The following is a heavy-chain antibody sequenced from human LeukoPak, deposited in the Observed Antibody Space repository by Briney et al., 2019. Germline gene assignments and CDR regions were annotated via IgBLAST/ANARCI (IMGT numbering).Heavy chain of an antibody. CDR1: GFIFSSYA. J-gene: IGHJ4*02. V-gene: IGHV3-23*01. CDR2: ISGSGGST. D-gene: IGHD4-17*01. Sequence: PGGSLRLSCAASGFIFSSYAMSWVRLAPGKGLEWVSAISGSGGSTYYADSVKGRFTISRDNSKNTLYLQMNSLRAEDTAVYYCAKDLLYGDPFYFDYWGQGTLVTVSS. CDR3: AKDLLYGDPFYFDY.